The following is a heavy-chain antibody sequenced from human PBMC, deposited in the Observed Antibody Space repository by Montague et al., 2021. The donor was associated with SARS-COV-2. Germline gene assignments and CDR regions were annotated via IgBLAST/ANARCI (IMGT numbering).Heavy chain of an antibody. Sequence: SETLSLTCSVSGGSISDRTYFWTCIRQPPGKGLEWIGAINNSGTTNYNPSLKSRVTISLDTAKNQFSLKLTSVTAADTAVYYCARHWGIAAAGNWGQGTLVTVSS. V-gene: IGHV4-39*01. CDR1: GGSISDRTYF. CDR2: INNSGTT. D-gene: IGHD6-13*01. J-gene: IGHJ4*02. CDR3: ARHWGIAAAGN.